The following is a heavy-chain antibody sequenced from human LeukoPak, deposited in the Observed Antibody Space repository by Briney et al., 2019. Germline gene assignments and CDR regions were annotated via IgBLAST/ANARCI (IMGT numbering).Heavy chain of an antibody. CDR3: ARVECSSTTCYDDY. D-gene: IGHD2-2*01. J-gene: IGHJ4*02. CDR2: INVYNGYT. Sequence: GASVKVSFKTSGYTFMSYAISWVRQAPGQGLERMGWINVYNGYTNYARNFQGRVTMTTDTSTSTAYMEVRSLRSDDTAVYYCARVECSSTTCYDDYWGQGTLVIVSS. V-gene: IGHV1-18*01. CDR1: GYTFMSYA.